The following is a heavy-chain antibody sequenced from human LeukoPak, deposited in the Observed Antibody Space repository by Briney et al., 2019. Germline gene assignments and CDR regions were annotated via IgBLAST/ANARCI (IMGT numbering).Heavy chain of an antibody. CDR2: IHYSGIT. CDR1: GGSISNSY. Sequence: SETLSLTCTVSGGSISNSYWSWIRQPPGKGLEWIGYIHYSGITTYNPSLKSRVTISVDTSKNQFSLRLTSVTAADTALYYCARRPAVAGMTFDIWGQGTMVSVS. J-gene: IGHJ3*02. D-gene: IGHD6-19*01. CDR3: ARRPAVAGMTFDI. V-gene: IGHV4-59*08.